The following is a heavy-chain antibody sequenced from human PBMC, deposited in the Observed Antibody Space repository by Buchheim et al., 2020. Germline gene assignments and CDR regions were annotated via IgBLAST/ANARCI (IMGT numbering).Heavy chain of an antibody. Sequence: QVQLQESGPGLVKPSQTLSLTCTVSGGSISSGDYYWSWIRQPPGKGLEWIGYIYYSGSTYYNPSLKSRVTISVEPSKNQFSLKLSSVAAADTAVYYCARAPRYGDSYYYYYYGMDVWGQGTT. CDR1: GGSISSGDYY. CDR3: ARAPRYGDSYYYYYYGMDV. D-gene: IGHD4-17*01. J-gene: IGHJ6*02. CDR2: IYYSGST. V-gene: IGHV4-30-4*01.